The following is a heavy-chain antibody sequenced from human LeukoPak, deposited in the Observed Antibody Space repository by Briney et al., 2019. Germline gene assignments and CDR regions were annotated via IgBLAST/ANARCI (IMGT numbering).Heavy chain of an antibody. CDR3: ARDQSSSGWYFDY. V-gene: IGHV3-66*01. CDR1: GFTVSSNY. D-gene: IGHD6-19*01. CDR2: IYSGGST. Sequence: PGGSLRLSCAASGFTVSSNYMSWVRQAPGKGLEWVSVIYSGGSTYYADSVKGRFTISRDNSKNTLYLQMNSLRAEDTAVYYCARDQSSSGWYFDYWGQGTLVTVSS. J-gene: IGHJ4*02.